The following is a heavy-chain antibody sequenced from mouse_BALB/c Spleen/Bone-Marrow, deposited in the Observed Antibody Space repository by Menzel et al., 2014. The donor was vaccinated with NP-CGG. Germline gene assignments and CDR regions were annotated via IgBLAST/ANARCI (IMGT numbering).Heavy chain of an antibody. Sequence: SGPELVKPGASVKVSCKASGYAFTSYNMYWVKQSHGKSLEWIGYIDPYNGGTTYNQKFKVKATLTVDESSSTAYMHLNSLTSEDSAVYYCAREGYFAWFAYWGQGTLVTVSA. CDR1: GYAFTSYN. CDR3: AREGYFAWFAY. J-gene: IGHJ3*01. CDR2: IDPYNGGT. V-gene: IGHV1S135*01.